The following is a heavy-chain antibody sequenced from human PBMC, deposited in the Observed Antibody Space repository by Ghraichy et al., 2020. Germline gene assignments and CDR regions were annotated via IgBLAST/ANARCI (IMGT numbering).Heavy chain of an antibody. CDR2: IIPIFGTA. D-gene: IGHD1-26*01. J-gene: IGHJ4*02. V-gene: IGHV1-69*13. Sequence: SVKVSCKASGGTFSSYAISWVRQAPGQGLEWMGGIIPIFGTANYAQKFQGRVTITADESTSTAYMELSSLRSEDTAVYYCARRGSGSYYEWYFDYWGQGTLVTVSS. CDR1: GGTFSSYA. CDR3: ARRGSGSYYEWYFDY.